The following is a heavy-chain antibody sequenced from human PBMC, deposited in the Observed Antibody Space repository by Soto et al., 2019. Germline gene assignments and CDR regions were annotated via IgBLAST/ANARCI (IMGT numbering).Heavy chain of an antibody. Sequence: DVQLVESGGGLIQPGGSLRLSCVASGLTVSGKKYMAWVRQAPGKGPEWVSGVYDLDGTYYADSVRGRFTTSIDSSRTTVYLQMLELRPEDTALYLCATWHLREHAYDIWGQGTMVTVSS. V-gene: IGHV3-53*01. CDR1: GLTVSGKKY. CDR3: ATWHLREHAYDI. J-gene: IGHJ3*02. CDR2: VYDLDGT. D-gene: IGHD5-12*01.